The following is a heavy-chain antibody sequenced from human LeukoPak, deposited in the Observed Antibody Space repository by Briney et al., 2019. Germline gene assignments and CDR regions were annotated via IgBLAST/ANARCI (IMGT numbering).Heavy chain of an antibody. Sequence: GRSLRLSRAASGFTFSSYGMHWVRQAPGKGLEWVAVIWYDGSNKYYADSVKGRFTISRDNSKNTLYLQMNSLRAEDTAVYYCAKGGEGNYYYYYMDVWGKGTTVTVSS. CDR3: AKGGEGNYYYYYMDV. J-gene: IGHJ6*03. V-gene: IGHV3-33*06. CDR1: GFTFSSYG. D-gene: IGHD3-10*01. CDR2: IWYDGSNK.